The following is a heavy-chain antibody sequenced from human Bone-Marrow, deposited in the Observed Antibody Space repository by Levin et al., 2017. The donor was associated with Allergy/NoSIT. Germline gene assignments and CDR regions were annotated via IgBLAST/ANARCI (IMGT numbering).Heavy chain of an antibody. CDR2: ISSSGGTT. CDR3: AKEGYCTNSVCYDAFDI. V-gene: IGHV3-23*01. J-gene: IGHJ3*02. CDR1: EFTFSDYA. D-gene: IGHD2-8*01. Sequence: GGSLRLSCAASEFTFSDYAMNWVRQAPGKGLEWVSTISSSGGTTYHAESVKGRFTISRDNSKNTVFLQMNSLRAEDTAVYYCAKEGYCTNSVCYDAFDIWGRGTMVTVSS.